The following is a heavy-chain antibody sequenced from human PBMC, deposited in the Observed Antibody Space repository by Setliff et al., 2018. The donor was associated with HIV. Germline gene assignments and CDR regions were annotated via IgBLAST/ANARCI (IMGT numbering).Heavy chain of an antibody. J-gene: IGHJ1*01. CDR3: ARARRAGSGPKYFQH. CDR2: IYYSGST. D-gene: IGHD2-15*01. CDR1: GGSISSSSYY. V-gene: IGHV4-39*01. Sequence: SETLSLTCTVSGGSISSSSYYWGWIRQPPGKGLEWIGNIYYSGSTYYNPSLKSRVTISVDTSENQFSLRLSSVTAADTAVYYCARARRAGSGPKYFQHWGQGTLVTVSS.